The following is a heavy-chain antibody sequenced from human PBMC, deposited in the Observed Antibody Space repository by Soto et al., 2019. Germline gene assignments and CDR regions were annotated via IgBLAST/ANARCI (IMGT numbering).Heavy chain of an antibody. Sequence: QVRLVLSGAEVKKPGASVKVSCKASGYNFINYDINWVRQAPGQGLEWMGRMNPNSGKTGYGQKFQGRVTMTRNTSISTAYMELSSLRAEDTAVYYCARSPQDGGAAIDYWGQGTLVTVSS. CDR2: MNPNSGKT. D-gene: IGHD2-21*01. J-gene: IGHJ4*02. CDR3: ARSPQDGGAAIDY. CDR1: GYNFINYD. V-gene: IGHV1-8*01.